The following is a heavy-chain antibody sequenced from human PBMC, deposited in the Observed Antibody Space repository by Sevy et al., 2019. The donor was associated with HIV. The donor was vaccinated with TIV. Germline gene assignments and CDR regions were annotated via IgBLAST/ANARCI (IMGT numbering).Heavy chain of an antibody. J-gene: IGHJ3*02. V-gene: IGHV3-23*01. Sequence: GGSLRLSCKPSGFTFISYAMNWVRQAPGKGLEWVSTIYGSSGATYYGDSVEGRFTISRDNTKTTLYLQMNSLRTEDTAVYYCAGGRYESSGSFDAFDIWGQGTMVTVSS. D-gene: IGHD3-22*01. CDR3: AGGRYESSGSFDAFDI. CDR2: IYGSSGAT. CDR1: GFTFISYA.